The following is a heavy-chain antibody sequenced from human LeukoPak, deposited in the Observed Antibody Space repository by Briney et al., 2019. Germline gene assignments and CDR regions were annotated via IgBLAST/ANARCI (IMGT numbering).Heavy chain of an antibody. CDR3: ARGKDIVVVPAVPYYFDY. V-gene: IGHV3-7*01. CDR1: GFTFSSYW. Sequence: GGSLRLSCVASGFTFSSYWMTWVRQAPGKGPEWVANIKQDGSEKYYVDSVKGRFTISRDNAKNSLYLQMNSLRAEDTAVYYCARGKDIVVVPAVPYYFDYWGQGTPVTVSS. CDR2: IKQDGSEK. D-gene: IGHD2-2*01. J-gene: IGHJ4*02.